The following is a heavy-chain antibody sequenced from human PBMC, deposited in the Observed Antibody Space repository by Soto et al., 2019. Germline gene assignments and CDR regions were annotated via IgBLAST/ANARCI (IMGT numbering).Heavy chain of an antibody. CDR3: ASSCRPVVATEYFDY. Sequence: QVQLVQSGAEVKKPGSSVKVSCKASGGTFSRYAISWVRQAPGQELEWMGGIIPIFGTANYAQKFQGRVTITPDESTSTAYMELSSLRSEDTAVYYCASSCRPVVATEYFDYWGQGTLVTVSS. J-gene: IGHJ4*02. V-gene: IGHV1-69*01. CDR2: IIPIFGTA. CDR1: GGTFSRYA. D-gene: IGHD5-12*01.